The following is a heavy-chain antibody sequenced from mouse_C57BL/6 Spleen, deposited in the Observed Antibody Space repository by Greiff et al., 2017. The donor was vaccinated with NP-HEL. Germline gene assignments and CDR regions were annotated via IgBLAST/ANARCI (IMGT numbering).Heavy chain of an antibody. J-gene: IGHJ4*01. Sequence: EVMLVESGGDLVKPGGSLKLSCAASGFTFSSYGMSWVRQTPDKRLEWVATISSGGSYTYYPDSVKGRFTISRDNAKNTLYLQMSSLKSEDTAMYYCARHRDSNYAMDYWGQGTSVTVSS. CDR1: GFTFSSYG. V-gene: IGHV5-6*01. CDR2: ISSGGSYT. CDR3: ARHRDSNYAMDY. D-gene: IGHD2-5*01.